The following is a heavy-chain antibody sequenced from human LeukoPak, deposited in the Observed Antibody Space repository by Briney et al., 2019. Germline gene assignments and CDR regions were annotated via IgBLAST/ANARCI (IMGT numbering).Heavy chain of an antibody. CDR1: GYTFTSYY. V-gene: IGHV1-46*01. CDR2: IDPSGGST. J-gene: IGHJ3*02. CDR3: ARSKSAVAGRYAFDI. D-gene: IGHD6-19*01. Sequence: GASVKVSCKASGYTFTSYYMHWVRQAPGQRLEWMGIIDPSGGSTSYAQKFQARVTMTRDTSTRTVYMELSSLRSEDTAVYYCARSKSAVAGRYAFDIWGQGTMVTVSS.